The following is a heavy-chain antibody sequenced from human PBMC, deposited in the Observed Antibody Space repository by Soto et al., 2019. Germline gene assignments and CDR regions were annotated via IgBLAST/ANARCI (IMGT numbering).Heavy chain of an antibody. CDR2: IYYSGST. CDR3: ARLMAIFAWIFDY. CDR1: GDSISSYY. D-gene: IGHD2-21*01. J-gene: IGHJ4*02. V-gene: IGHV4-59*08. Sequence: QVQLQESGPGLVKPSETLSLTCTVSGDSISSYYWSWIRQPPGRGLEWIGYIYYSGSTDYNPSLQFRVTLSADPAQDQFALKLSSVTAGDTAVYYGARLMAIFAWIFDYWGEGTLVTVSS.